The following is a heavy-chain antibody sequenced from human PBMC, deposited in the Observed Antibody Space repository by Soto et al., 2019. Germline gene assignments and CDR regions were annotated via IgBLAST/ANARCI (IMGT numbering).Heavy chain of an antibody. CDR1: GYSFTGYW. CDR2: IYPGDSDT. D-gene: IGHD2-2*01. CDR3: ARTEYPYYYYYGMDV. J-gene: IGHJ6*02. Sequence: GESLKISCKGSGYSFTGYWIGWVRQMPGKGLEWMGIIYPGDSDTRYSPSFQGQVTISADKSISTAYLQWSSLKASDTAMYYCARTEYPYYYYYGMDVWGQGTTVTVSS. V-gene: IGHV5-51*01.